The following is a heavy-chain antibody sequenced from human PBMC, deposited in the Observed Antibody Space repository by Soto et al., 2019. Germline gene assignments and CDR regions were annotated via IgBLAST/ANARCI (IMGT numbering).Heavy chain of an antibody. CDR3: ARARLSNGDPNIYFFYGLDV. CDR2: IIPLFRKT. Sequence: QVQWVQSGAEVKRPGSSVNVSCKASGDMFRNSAFTWVRQVPGQGLDWMGVIIPLFRKTNVAQKFQGRVTLTADESTSSLYMEVSSLTSEDTAVYYCARARLSNGDPNIYFFYGLDVWGQGTTITVSS. D-gene: IGHD6-6*01. V-gene: IGHV1-69*01. CDR1: GDMFRNSA. J-gene: IGHJ6*02.